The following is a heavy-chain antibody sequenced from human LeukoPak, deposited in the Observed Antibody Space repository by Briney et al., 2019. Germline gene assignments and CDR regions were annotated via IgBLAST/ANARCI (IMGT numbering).Heavy chain of an antibody. D-gene: IGHD1-1*01. J-gene: IGHJ5*02. CDR1: GAAISNYY. V-gene: IGHV4-59*01. Sequence: SETLSLTCTVSGAAISNYYWSWIRQPPGKGLEWIGYMYYSGSTGSNPSLKSRVTISIDTSKNQFSLKLSSVTAADTAVYYCARHERAVNWFDPWGQGTLVTVSS. CDR3: ARHERAVNWFDP. CDR2: MYYSGST.